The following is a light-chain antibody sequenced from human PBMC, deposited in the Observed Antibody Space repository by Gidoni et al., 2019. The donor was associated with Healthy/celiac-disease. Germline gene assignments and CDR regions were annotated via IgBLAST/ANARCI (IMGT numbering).Light chain of an antibody. V-gene: IGLV3-1*01. CDR3: QAWDSSTEV. Sequence: SDELTQPPSVSVSPGQTASIPCSGDKLGDKYACWYQQKPGQSPVLVIYQDSKLPSGSPERFSGSNSGNTATLTISGTQAMDEADYYCQAWDSSTEVFGTGTKVSVL. J-gene: IGLJ1*01. CDR1: KLGDKY. CDR2: QDS.